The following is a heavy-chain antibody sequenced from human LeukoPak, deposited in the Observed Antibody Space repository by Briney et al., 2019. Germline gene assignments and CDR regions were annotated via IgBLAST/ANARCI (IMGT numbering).Heavy chain of an antibody. CDR3: ARAVLDYSTLYYFDY. V-gene: IGHV4-61*01. CDR2: IYYSGST. Sequence: SETLSLTCTVSGGSVSSGSYYWSWIRQPPGKGLEWIGYIYYSGSTNYNPSLKTRVTISVDTSKNQFSLKLSSVTAADTAVYYCARAVLDYSTLYYFDYWGQGTLVTVSS. CDR1: GGSVSSGSYY. J-gene: IGHJ4*02. D-gene: IGHD4-11*01.